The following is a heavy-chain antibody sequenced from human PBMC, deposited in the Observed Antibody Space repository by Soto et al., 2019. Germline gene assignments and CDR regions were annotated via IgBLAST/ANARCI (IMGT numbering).Heavy chain of an antibody. CDR2: ISGSGGST. CDR1: GFTFSSYA. V-gene: IGHV3-23*01. CDR3: AKGHYGSGSYDYYYGMDV. J-gene: IGHJ6*02. Sequence: GGSLRLSCAASGFTFSSYAMNWVRQAPGKGLEWVSAISGSGGSTYYADSVKGRFTISRDNSKNTLYLQMNSLRAEDTAVYYCAKGHYGSGSYDYYYGMDVWGQGTTVTVSS. D-gene: IGHD3-10*01.